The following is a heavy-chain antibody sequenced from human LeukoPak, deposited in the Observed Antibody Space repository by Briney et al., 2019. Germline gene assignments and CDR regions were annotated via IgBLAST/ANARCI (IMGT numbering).Heavy chain of an antibody. CDR3: ARDSGYDFGGFDY. Sequence: GGSLRLSCAASGFTFSSYSMNWVRQAPGKGLEWVSYISSSSGTMYYADSVKGRFTISRDNAKNSLYLQMNSLRAEDTAVYYCARDSGYDFGGFDYWGQGTLVTVSS. D-gene: IGHD5-12*01. J-gene: IGHJ4*02. CDR2: ISSSSGTM. CDR1: GFTFSSYS. V-gene: IGHV3-48*04.